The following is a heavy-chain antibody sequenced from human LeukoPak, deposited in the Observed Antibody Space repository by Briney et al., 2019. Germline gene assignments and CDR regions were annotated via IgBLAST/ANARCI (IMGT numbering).Heavy chain of an antibody. CDR3: ARHSGGWDSSGYYDY. CDR1: SGSVSSSSYY. Sequence: SETLSLTCTVSSGSVSSSSYYWGWIRQPPGKGLEWIGTIYYSGNTFYNPSLKSRVTISVDTSKNQFSLKLSSVTAADTAVYYCARHSGGWDSSGYYDYWGQGTLVTVSS. J-gene: IGHJ4*02. V-gene: IGHV4-39*01. CDR2: IYYSGNT. D-gene: IGHD3-22*01.